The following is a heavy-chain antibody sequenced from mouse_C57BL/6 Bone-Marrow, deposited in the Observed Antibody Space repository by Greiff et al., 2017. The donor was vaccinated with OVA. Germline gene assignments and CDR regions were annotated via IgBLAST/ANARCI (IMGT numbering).Heavy chain of an antibody. J-gene: IGHJ2*01. V-gene: IGHV1-19*01. CDR1: GYTFTDYY. CDR3: AGLLLPFDY. D-gene: IGHD1-1*01. Sequence: EVKLMESGPVLVKPGASVKMSCKASGYTFTDYYMNWVKQSHGKSLEWIGVINPYNGGTSYNQKFKGKATLTVDKSSSTAYMELNSLTSEDSAVYYCAGLLLPFDYWGQGTTLTVSS. CDR2: INPYNGGT.